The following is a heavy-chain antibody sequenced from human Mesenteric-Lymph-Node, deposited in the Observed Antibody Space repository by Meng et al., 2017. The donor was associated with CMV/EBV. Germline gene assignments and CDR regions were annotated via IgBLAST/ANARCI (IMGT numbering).Heavy chain of an antibody. Sequence: GGSLRLSCAASGFTFSDYAMHWVRQAPGKGLEWVSAISGSGGSTYYADSVKGRFTISRDNSKNTLYLQMNSLRAEDTAVYYCARDTIFGEMDVWGQGTTVTVSS. CDR1: GFTFSDYA. CDR2: ISGSGGST. D-gene: IGHD3-3*01. V-gene: IGHV3-23*01. CDR3: ARDTIFGEMDV. J-gene: IGHJ6*02.